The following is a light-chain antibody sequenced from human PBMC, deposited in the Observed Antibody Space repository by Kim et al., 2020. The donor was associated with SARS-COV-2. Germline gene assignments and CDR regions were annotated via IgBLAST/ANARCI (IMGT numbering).Light chain of an antibody. J-gene: IGLJ1*01. CDR1: LLGDKY. V-gene: IGLV3-1*01. CDR2: QGN. CDR3: QAWDSSTAV. Sequence: SYELTQPPSVSVSPGQTASITCSGDLLGDKYASWYQQRPGQSPLLVIYQGNKRPSGIPERFSGSKSGNTATLIISGTQAMDEADYHCQAWDSSTAVFGTGTKVTVL.